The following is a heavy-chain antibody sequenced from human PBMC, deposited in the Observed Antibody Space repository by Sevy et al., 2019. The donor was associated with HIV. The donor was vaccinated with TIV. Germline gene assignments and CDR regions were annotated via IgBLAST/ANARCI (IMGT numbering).Heavy chain of an antibody. J-gene: IGHJ4*02. CDR1: GGSISSSSYY. CDR2: IYYSGST. V-gene: IGHV4-39*01. D-gene: IGHD6-19*01. Sequence: SETLYLTCTVSGGSISSSSYYWGWIRQPPGKGLEWIGSIYYSGSTYYNPSLKSRVTISVDTSKNQFSLKLSSVTAADTAVYYCARISSGWYLFDYWGQGTLVTVSS. CDR3: ARISSGWYLFDY.